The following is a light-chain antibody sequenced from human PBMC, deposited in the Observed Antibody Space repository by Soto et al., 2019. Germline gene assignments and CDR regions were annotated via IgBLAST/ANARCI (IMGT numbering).Light chain of an antibody. J-gene: IGLJ1*01. CDR1: SSDVGGYNF. Sequence: QSALTQPASVSGSPGQSITISCTGTSSDVGGYNFVSWYQQHPDKATKLMIYDVTNRPSGVSNRFSGSKSGNTASLTISWFQAEDEADYYCSSYTSISTYVFGTGTKATVL. CDR3: SSYTSISTYV. V-gene: IGLV2-14*01. CDR2: DVT.